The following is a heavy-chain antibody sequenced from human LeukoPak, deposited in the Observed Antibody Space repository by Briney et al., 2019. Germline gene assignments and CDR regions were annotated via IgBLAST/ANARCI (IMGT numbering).Heavy chain of an antibody. CDR1: GGTFSSYA. V-gene: IGHV1-69*13. CDR3: ARGVVPEYYYYGMDV. J-gene: IGHJ6*02. D-gene: IGHD2-15*01. Sequence: SVKVSCKASGGTFSSYAISWVRQAPGQGLEWMGGIIPIFGTANYAQKFQGRVTITADQFTSTAYMELSSLRSEDTAVYYCARGVVPEYYYYGMDVWGQGTTVTVSS. CDR2: IIPIFGTA.